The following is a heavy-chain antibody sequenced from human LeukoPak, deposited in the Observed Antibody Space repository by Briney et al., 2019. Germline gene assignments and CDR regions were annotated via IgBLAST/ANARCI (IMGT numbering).Heavy chain of an antibody. D-gene: IGHD4-17*01. V-gene: IGHV1-24*01. J-gene: IGHJ6*02. Sequence: ASVKVSCKVSGYTLTELSMHWVRQAPGKGLEWMGGFDPEDGETIYAQKFQGRVTITRDTSASTAYMELSSLRSEDTAVYYCALTVTPPYYYYGMDVWGQGTTVTVSS. CDR2: FDPEDGET. CDR3: ALTVTPPYYYYGMDV. CDR1: GYTLTELS.